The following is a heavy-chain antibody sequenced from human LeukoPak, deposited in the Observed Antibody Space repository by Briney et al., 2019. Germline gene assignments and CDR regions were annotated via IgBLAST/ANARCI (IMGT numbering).Heavy chain of an antibody. V-gene: IGHV4-59*01. CDR1: GGSISSYY. CDR3: ARSDYYTAPDFYYYGMDV. D-gene: IGHD3-22*01. Sequence: SATLSLTRTVSGGSISSYYWSWIRQPPGKGLEWIGYIYYSGSTNYNPSLKSRVTISVDTSKNQFSLKLSSVTAADTAVYYCARSDYYTAPDFYYYGMDVWGQGTTVTVSS. J-gene: IGHJ6*02. CDR2: IYYSGST.